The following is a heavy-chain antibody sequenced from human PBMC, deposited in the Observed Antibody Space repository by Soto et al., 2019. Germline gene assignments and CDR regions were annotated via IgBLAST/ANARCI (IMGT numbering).Heavy chain of an antibody. J-gene: IGHJ4*02. CDR1: GYSISSGYY. Sequence: SETLSLTCTVSGYSISSGYYWGWIRQPPGKGLEWIGSIYHSGSTYYNPSLKSRVTISVDTSKNQFSLKLSSVTAADTAVYYCARDSRDILTGYYFDYWGQGTLVTVSS. CDR2: IYHSGST. V-gene: IGHV4-38-2*02. CDR3: ARDSRDILTGYYFDY. D-gene: IGHD3-9*01.